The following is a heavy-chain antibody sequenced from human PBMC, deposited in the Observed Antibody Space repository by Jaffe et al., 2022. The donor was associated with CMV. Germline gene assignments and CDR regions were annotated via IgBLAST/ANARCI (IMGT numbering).Heavy chain of an antibody. CDR2: IYYSGST. CDR3: ARGLRFFEP. J-gene: IGHJ5*02. Sequence: QVQLQESGPGLVKPSETLSLTCTVSGGSISSYYWSWIRQPPGKGLEWIGYIYYSGSTNYNPSLKSRVTISVDTSKNQFSLKLSSVTAADTAVYYCARGLRFFEPWGQGTLVTVSS. D-gene: IGHD3-3*01. CDR1: GGSISSYY. V-gene: IGHV4-59*01.